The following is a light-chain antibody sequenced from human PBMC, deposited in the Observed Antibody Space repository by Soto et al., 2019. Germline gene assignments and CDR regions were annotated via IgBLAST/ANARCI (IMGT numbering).Light chain of an antibody. V-gene: IGKV3-15*01. CDR3: QQYNNLPPNT. Sequence: EIVLTQSPATLSVSPGERATLSCRASQSISSDLAWYQQKPGQAPSLLIYRASTRATGVPDRFSGSGSGTEFTLTISSLQSEDFAVYYCQQYNNLPPNTFGGGTKVDIK. CDR1: QSISSD. J-gene: IGKJ4*01. CDR2: RAS.